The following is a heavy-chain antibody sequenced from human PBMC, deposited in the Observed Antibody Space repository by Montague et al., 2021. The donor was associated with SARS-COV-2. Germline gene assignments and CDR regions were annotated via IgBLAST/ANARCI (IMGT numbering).Heavy chain of an antibody. CDR3: ARVRYYGSGTSLGMDV. CDR2: INHSGST. J-gene: IGHJ6*02. V-gene: IGHV4-34*01. D-gene: IGHD3-10*01. CDR1: GGSFSGYY. Sequence: SETRSLTCTVYGGSFSGYYWSWIRQPPGKGLEWIGEINHSGSTNYNPSLKSRVTISVDTSKNQFSLKLGSVTAADTAVYCCARVRYYGSGTSLGMDVWGQGTTVTVSS.